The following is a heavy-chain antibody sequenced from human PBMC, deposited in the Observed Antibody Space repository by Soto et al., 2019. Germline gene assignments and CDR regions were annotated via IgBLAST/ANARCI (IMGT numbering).Heavy chain of an antibody. Sequence: QVQLVESGGGVVQPGRSLRLSCAASGFTFSSYGMHWVRQAAGKGLEWVAVISYDGSKKYYADSVKGRFTISRDNSKKTLYLQMNSLRVEDTAVYYCAKGGAAVIVDGWFDPWGQGTLVTVSS. CDR2: ISYDGSKK. CDR3: AKGGAAVIVDGWFDP. CDR1: GFTFSSYG. V-gene: IGHV3-30*18. J-gene: IGHJ5*02. D-gene: IGHD1-26*01.